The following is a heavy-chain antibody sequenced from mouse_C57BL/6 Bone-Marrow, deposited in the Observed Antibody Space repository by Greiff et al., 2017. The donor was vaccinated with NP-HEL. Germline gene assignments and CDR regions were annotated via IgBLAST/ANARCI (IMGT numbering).Heavy chain of an antibody. CDR3: ARGVTTVGEFAY. CDR2: ISYDGSN. J-gene: IGHJ3*01. V-gene: IGHV3-6*01. CDR1: GYSITSGYY. D-gene: IGHD1-1*01. Sequence: EVKLMESGPGLVKPSQSLSLTCSVTGYSITSGYYWNWIRQFPGNKLEWMGYISYDGSNNYNPSLKNRISITRDTSKNQFFLKLNSLTTEDTATYYCARGVTTVGEFAYWGQGTLVTVSA.